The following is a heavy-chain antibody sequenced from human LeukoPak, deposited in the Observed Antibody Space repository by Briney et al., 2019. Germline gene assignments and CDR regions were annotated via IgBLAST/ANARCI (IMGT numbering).Heavy chain of an antibody. J-gene: IGHJ4*02. CDR2: IIPIFGTA. V-gene: IGHV1-69*06. CDR3: ARVVEMATFGY. CDR1: GGTFSSYA. D-gene: IGHD5-24*01. Sequence: GASVKVSCKASGGTFSSYAISRVRQAPGRGLEWMGGIIPIFGTANYAQKFQGRVTITADKSTSTAYMELSSLRSEDTAVYYCARVVEMATFGYWGQGTLVTVSS.